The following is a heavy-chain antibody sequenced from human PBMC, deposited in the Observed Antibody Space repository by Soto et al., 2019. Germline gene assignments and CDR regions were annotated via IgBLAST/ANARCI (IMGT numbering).Heavy chain of an antibody. CDR2: INAGNGNT. Sequence: ASVKVSCKASGYNFTTYAMHWVRQAPGQRLEWMGWINAGNGNTKYSQKFQGRVTITREPSASTAFMELSSLRFEDTAVYYCARDKLPYTSGWYEWFDPWGQGTLVTVSS. J-gene: IGHJ5*02. CDR1: GYNFTTYA. V-gene: IGHV1-3*01. D-gene: IGHD6-19*01. CDR3: ARDKLPYTSGWYEWFDP.